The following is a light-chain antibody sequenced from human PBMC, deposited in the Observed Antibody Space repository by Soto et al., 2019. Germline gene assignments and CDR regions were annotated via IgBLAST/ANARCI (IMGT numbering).Light chain of an antibody. Sequence: EIVMTQSPATRYLSPGERATLSCRASQSVNNKYLAWYQQKPGQAPRLLIYDASSRATGTPGRFSGSGSGTDFTLTISSLQSEDFAVYYCQQYNNWPTLTFGGGTKVDIK. CDR2: DAS. J-gene: IGKJ4*01. CDR1: QSVNNKY. CDR3: QQYNNWPTLT. V-gene: IGKV3D-15*01.